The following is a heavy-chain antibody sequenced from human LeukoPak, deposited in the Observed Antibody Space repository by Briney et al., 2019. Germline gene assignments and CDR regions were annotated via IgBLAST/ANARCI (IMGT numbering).Heavy chain of an antibody. J-gene: IGHJ4*02. CDR3: ARANSSLYYFDY. CDR1: GFTFSSYA. D-gene: IGHD3-22*01. V-gene: IGHV4-34*01. Sequence: GSLRLSCAASGFTFSSYAMSWVRQPPGKGLEWIGEINHSGSTNYNPSLRSRVTISVDTSKNQFSLKLSSVTAADTAVYYCARANSSLYYFDYWGQGTLVTVSS. CDR2: INHSGST.